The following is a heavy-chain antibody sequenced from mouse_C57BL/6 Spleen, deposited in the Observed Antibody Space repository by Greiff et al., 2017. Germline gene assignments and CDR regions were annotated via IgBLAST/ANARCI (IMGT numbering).Heavy chain of an antibody. CDR2: IYPGDGDT. CDR3: ARGNYYGNPLAY. J-gene: IGHJ3*01. D-gene: IGHD1-1*01. V-gene: IGHV1-82*01. Sequence: QVQLQQSGPELVKPGASVKLSCKASGYAFSSSWMNWVKQRPGKGLEWIGRIYPGDGDTNYNGKVKGKATLTADKSSSTAYMQLSSLTSEDSAFYFCARGNYYGNPLAYWGQGTLVTVSA. CDR1: GYAFSSSW.